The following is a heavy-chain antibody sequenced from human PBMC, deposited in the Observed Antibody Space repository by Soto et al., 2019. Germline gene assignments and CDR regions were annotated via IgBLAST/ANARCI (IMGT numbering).Heavy chain of an antibody. V-gene: IGHV4-59*01. D-gene: IGHD6-19*01. CDR1: GGSISSYY. CDR2: VYYSGGT. CDR3: ARNHRYNSGWYES. J-gene: IGHJ5*01. Sequence: QVQLQESGPGLVKPSETLSLTCTVSGGSISSYYWTWIRQPPGKGLEWIGYVYYSGGTNYNPPLQSRVTISVDTSKSQFSLNLSSVTAADTAVYYCARNHRYNSGWYESWGQGILVTVSS.